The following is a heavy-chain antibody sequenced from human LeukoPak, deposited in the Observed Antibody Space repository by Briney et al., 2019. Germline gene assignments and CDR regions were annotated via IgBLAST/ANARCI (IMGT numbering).Heavy chain of an antibody. Sequence: EASVKVSCKASGGTFSSYAISWVRQAPGQGLEWMGRIIPILGIANYAQKFQGRVTITADKSTSTAYMELSSLRSEDTAVYYCARDPWGSIAARERVRDAFDIWGQGTMVTVSS. CDR3: ARDPWGSIAARERVRDAFDI. D-gene: IGHD6-6*01. J-gene: IGHJ3*02. V-gene: IGHV1-69*04. CDR2: IIPILGIA. CDR1: GGTFSSYA.